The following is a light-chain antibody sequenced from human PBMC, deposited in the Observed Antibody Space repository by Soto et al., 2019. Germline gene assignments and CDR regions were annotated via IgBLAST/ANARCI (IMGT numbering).Light chain of an antibody. Sequence: DIQMTQSPYSLSASVGDRVTITCRASQSITRFLNWYQHKPGEAPKLLIYTASSLQSGVSSRFSGSGSGTEFTLSVSSLQPEDFATYYCQQGYTAPRNFGQGTKLEI. CDR3: QQGYTAPRN. CDR2: TAS. J-gene: IGKJ2*01. CDR1: QSITRF. V-gene: IGKV1-39*01.